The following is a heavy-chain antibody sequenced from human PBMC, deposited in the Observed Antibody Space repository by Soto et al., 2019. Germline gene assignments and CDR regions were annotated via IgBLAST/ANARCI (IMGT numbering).Heavy chain of an antibody. CDR1: GYTFTIYG. Sequence: ASVKVTCKASGYTFTIYGIIWVRQAPGQGLEWMGWISGYNGDTNYAQKFQDRVSMTIDTSTGTAYMELRSLTSDDTAIYYCAKNGQPPYYYYGLDVWGQGTKVTVSS. V-gene: IGHV1-18*01. CDR2: ISGYNGDT. J-gene: IGHJ6*02. CDR3: AKNGQPPYYYYGLDV. D-gene: IGHD2-8*01.